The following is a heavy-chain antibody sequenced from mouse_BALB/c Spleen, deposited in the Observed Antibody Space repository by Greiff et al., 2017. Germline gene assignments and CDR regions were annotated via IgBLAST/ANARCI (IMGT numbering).Heavy chain of an antibody. V-gene: IGHV3-2*02. J-gene: IGHJ3*01. CDR3: AREGIYYGIPWFAY. Sequence: DVKLQESGPGLVKPSQSLSLTCTVTGYSITSDYAWNWIRQFPGNKLEWMGYISYSGSTSYNPSLKSRISITRDTSKNQFFLQLNSVTTEDTAIYYCAREGIYYGIPWFAYWGQGTLVTVSA. CDR2: ISYSGST. D-gene: IGHD2-1*01. CDR1: GYSITSDYA.